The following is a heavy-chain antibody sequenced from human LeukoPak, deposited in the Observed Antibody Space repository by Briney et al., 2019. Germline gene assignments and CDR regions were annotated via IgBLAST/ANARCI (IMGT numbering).Heavy chain of an antibody. CDR1: GGSISRGSYY. CDR2: IYTRGST. D-gene: IGHD3-3*01. V-gene: IGHV4-61*02. J-gene: IGHJ6*03. Sequence: SQTLSLTCTVSGGSISRGSYYWSWIRQPAGKGLEWIVRIYTRGSTNYNPSLESRVTISVDKSKNQFSLKLTSVTAAEPAVYYCARDAPDFWSGYYRFDYYYYYMDVWGKGTTVTVSS. CDR3: ARDAPDFWSGYYRFDYYYYYMDV.